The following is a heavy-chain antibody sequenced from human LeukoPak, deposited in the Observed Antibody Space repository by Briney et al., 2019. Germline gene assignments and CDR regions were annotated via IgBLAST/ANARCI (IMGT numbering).Heavy chain of an antibody. CDR2: IDPNSGDT. V-gene: IGHV1-2*02. CDR3: VRRYYYGSGSSAYGFDI. D-gene: IGHD3-10*01. J-gene: IGHJ3*02. CDR1: GYTLTGYY. Sequence: ASVKVSCKASGYTLTGYYMHWVRQTTGQGLECMGWIDPNSGDTNYPQKFQGRVTMTRDTSLSKAYMELTRLRSDDTAVYYCVRRYYYGSGSSAYGFDIWGQGTMSPSLQ.